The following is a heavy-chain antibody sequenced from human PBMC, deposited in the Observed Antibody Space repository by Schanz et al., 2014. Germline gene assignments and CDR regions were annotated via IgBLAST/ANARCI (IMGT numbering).Heavy chain of an antibody. J-gene: IGHJ4*02. CDR1: RIIFGTYS. D-gene: IGHD5-12*01. CDR3: ARSRGFDSIFDF. Sequence: EVQLVESGGGLVKPGGSLRLSCTASRIIFGTYSMNWIRQTPKGLEWVSSINSRSNFIYYADSVKGRFTISRDNAKNSLYLQMNSLRAEDTAVYYCARSRGFDSIFDFWGRGTLATVSS. CDR2: INSRSNFI. V-gene: IGHV3-21*01.